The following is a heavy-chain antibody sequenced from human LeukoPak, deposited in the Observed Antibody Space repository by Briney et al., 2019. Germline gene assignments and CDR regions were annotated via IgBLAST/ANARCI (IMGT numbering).Heavy chain of an antibody. D-gene: IGHD6-13*01. V-gene: IGHV5-51*01. J-gene: IGHJ5*02. CDR2: IYLGDLRV. CDR1: GYSFTSYW. Sequence: GESLKISCQGFGYSFTSYWIGWVRQMPGKGMEWMGVIYLGDLRVRYNPSFQGQVTISVDKSINTAYLQWVSLRASDSAMYYCACRDLTSTWSFPWGQGTLVAVSS. CDR3: ACRDLTSTWSFP.